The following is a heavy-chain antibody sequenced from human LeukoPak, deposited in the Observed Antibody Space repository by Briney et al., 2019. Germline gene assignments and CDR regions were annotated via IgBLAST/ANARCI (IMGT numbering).Heavy chain of an antibody. V-gene: IGHV1-18*01. CDR3: ARGIEYSSSFPFDY. CDR1: GYTFTSYG. CDR2: ISAYNGNT. Sequence: GASVKVSCKASGYTFTSYGISWVRQAPGQGLEWMGWISAYNGNTNYAQKLQGRVTMTADTSTSTAYMELRSLRSDDTAVYYCARGIEYSSSFPFDYWGQGTLVTVSS. D-gene: IGHD6-6*01. J-gene: IGHJ4*02.